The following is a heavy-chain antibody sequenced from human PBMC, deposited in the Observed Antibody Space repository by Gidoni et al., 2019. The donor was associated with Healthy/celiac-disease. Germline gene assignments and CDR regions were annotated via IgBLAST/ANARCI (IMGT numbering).Heavy chain of an antibody. Sequence: QVQLVQSGAEVKKPGASVKVSCKASGYTFTGYYMHWGRQAPGQGLEWRGWINPSSGGTKYAQKFQGRVTMTRNTSISTAYMELSRLRSDDTAVYYCARDTRRIVVVPAAMMYWGQGTLVTVSS. J-gene: IGHJ4*02. V-gene: IGHV1-2*02. CDR1: GYTFTGYY. D-gene: IGHD2-2*01. CDR3: ARDTRRIVVVPAAMMY. CDR2: INPSSGGT.